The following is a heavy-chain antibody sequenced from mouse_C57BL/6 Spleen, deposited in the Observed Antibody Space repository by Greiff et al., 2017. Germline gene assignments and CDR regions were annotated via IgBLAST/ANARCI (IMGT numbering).Heavy chain of an antibody. Sequence: DVKLQESGPGLVKPSQSLSLTCSVTGYSITSGYYWNWIRQFPGNKLEWMGYISYDGSNNYNPSLKNRISITRDTSKNQFFLKLNSVTTEDTATYYCARGVNFDYWGQGTTLTVSS. CDR1: GYSITSGYY. CDR3: ARGVNFDY. J-gene: IGHJ2*01. CDR2: ISYDGSN. V-gene: IGHV3-6*01. D-gene: IGHD2-13*01.